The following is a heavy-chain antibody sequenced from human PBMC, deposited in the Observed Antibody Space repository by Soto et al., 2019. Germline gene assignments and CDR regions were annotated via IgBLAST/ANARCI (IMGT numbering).Heavy chain of an antibody. J-gene: IGHJ4*02. Sequence: QVQLVESGGGVVQPGRSLRLSCAASGFTFSSYGMHWVRKAPGKGLEWVAVIWYHGSNKYYADSVKDRFTISRDNSKNTLYLQMNSLRAEDTAVYYCARDRDPGQLRTTNYFDYCGQGTLVTVSS. CDR2: IWYHGSNK. CDR1: GFTFSSYG. V-gene: IGHV3-33*01. D-gene: IGHD1-1*01. CDR3: ARDRDPGQLRTTNYFDY.